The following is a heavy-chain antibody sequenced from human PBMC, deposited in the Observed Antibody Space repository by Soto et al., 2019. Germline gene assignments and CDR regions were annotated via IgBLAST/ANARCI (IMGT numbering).Heavy chain of an antibody. D-gene: IGHD6-13*01. V-gene: IGHV4-31*03. CDR1: GGSISSGGYY. CDR2: IYYSGST. CDR3: ARVPLAAARRVNGFDP. J-gene: IGHJ5*02. Sequence: PSETLSLTCTVSGGSISSGGYYWSWIRQHPGKGLEWIGYIYYSGSTYYNPSLKSRVTISVDTSKNQFSLKLSSVTAADTAVYYCARVPLAAARRVNGFDPWGQGTLVTVSS.